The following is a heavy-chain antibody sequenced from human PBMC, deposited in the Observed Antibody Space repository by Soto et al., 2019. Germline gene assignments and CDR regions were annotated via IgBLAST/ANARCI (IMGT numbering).Heavy chain of an antibody. Sequence: ASVKVSCKASGYTFTAYYMHWVRQAPGQGLEWMGWVNPNSGGTNYAQKFQGRVTMTRDTSITTAYMELSRLRSDDTAVYYCARSIAARRTVDYWGQATLVTVSS. D-gene: IGHD6-6*01. V-gene: IGHV1-2*02. CDR3: ARSIAARRTVDY. CDR2: VNPNSGGT. CDR1: GYTFTAYY. J-gene: IGHJ4*01.